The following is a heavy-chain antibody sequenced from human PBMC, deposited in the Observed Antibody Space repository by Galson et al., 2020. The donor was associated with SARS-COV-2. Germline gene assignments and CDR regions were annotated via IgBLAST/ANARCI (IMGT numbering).Heavy chain of an antibody. CDR3: ARFGGSGYPIDY. V-gene: IGHV3-74*01. D-gene: IGHD2-15*01. J-gene: IGHJ4*02. Sequence: GGSLRLSCAASGFTFSSYWMHWVRQAPGKGLVWVSRISRDGSVTIYADSVKGQFTISRDNAKNTLYLQMNSLRAEDTAVYYCARFGGSGYPIDYWGQGTLVTVSS. CDR2: ISRDGSVT. CDR1: GFTFSSYW.